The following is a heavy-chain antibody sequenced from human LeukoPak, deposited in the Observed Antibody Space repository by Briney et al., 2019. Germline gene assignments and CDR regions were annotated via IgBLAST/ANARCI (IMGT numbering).Heavy chain of an antibody. CDR2: IWYDGSNK. CDR1: GFTFSSYG. V-gene: IGHV3-33*01. Sequence: GGSLRLSCAASGFTFSSYGMHWVRQAPGKGLEWVAVIWYDGSNKYYADSVKGRFTISRDNSKNTLYLQMNSLRAEDTAVYYCARDSKWLVRGYFDYWGQGTLVTVSS. J-gene: IGHJ4*02. CDR3: ARDSKWLVRGYFDY. D-gene: IGHD6-19*01.